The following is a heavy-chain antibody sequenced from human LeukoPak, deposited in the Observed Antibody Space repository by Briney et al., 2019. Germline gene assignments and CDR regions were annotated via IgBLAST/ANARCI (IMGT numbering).Heavy chain of an antibody. CDR3: ARDHYGISYFDY. CDR2: ISSSSSYI. CDR1: GFTFSSYS. J-gene: IGHJ4*02. D-gene: IGHD3-9*01. V-gene: IGHV3-21*01. Sequence: GGSLRLSCAASGFTFSSYSMTWVRQAPGKGLEWVSSISSSSSYIYYADSVKGRFTISRDNAKNSLYLQMNSLRAEDTAVYYCARDHYGISYFDYWGQGTLVTVSS.